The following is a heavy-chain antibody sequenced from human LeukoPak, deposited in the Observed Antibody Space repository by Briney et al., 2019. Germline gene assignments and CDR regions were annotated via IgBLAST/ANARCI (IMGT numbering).Heavy chain of an antibody. CDR1: GYTFTSYG. Sequence: GASVKVSCKASGYTFTSYGISWVRQAPGQGLEWMGWISAYNGNTNYAQKLQGRVTMTTDTSTSTAYMELRSLRSDGTAVYYCARDMEPYGSGSYPFDYWGQGTLVTVSS. CDR3: ARDMEPYGSGSYPFDY. CDR2: ISAYNGNT. J-gene: IGHJ4*02. D-gene: IGHD3-10*01. V-gene: IGHV1-18*01.